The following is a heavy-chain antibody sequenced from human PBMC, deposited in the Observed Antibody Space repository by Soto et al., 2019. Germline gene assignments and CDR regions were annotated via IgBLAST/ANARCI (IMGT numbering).Heavy chain of an antibody. V-gene: IGHV3-74*01. CDR3: ARGMGMIAVATPYYHALDV. CDR1: GFTFSNSW. Sequence: EVQLVESGGGLVQPGGSLRLSCAASGFTFSNSWMHWVRQAPGKGLVWVSRIDSDGSDTNYADSVKGRFTISRDNAKNTLFLQMTSLRAEDTAVYYCARGMGMIAVATPYYHALDVWGQGTTVTVSS. J-gene: IGHJ6*02. D-gene: IGHD6-19*01. CDR2: IDSDGSDT.